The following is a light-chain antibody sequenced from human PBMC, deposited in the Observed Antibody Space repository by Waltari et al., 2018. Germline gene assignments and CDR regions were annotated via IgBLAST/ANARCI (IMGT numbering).Light chain of an antibody. CDR2: DVS. V-gene: IGKV3-11*01. J-gene: IGKJ4*01. CDR3: QQRYAWPIT. Sequence: EIVLTQSPATLSLSPGERATLSCRASQSVDIQLAWYQQKPGQAPRLLIHDVSNRATGIPPRFSGSGFGTDFRLTIGSLEPEDSAVYYCQQRYAWPITFGGGTKVEI. CDR1: QSVDIQ.